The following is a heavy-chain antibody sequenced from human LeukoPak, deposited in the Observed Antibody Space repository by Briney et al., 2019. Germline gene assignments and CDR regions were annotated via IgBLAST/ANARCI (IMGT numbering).Heavy chain of an antibody. D-gene: IGHD5-18*01. Sequence: GESLKISCKGSGYTFTSNWIGWVRQMPGKGLELMGIIFPGDSDTRYSPSFEGQVTISADESTSTVYLQWNSLQASDTAMYYCARRGGTAMATDYWGQGTLVPVSS. CDR1: GYTFTSNW. V-gene: IGHV5-51*01. J-gene: IGHJ4*02. CDR3: ARRGGTAMATDY. CDR2: IFPGDSDT.